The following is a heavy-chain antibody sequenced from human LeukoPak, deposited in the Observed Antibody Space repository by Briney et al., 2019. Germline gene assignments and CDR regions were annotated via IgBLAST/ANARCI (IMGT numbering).Heavy chain of an antibody. Sequence: ASVKVSCKASGYTFTSYDINWVRQATGQGLEWMGWMNPNSGNTGYAQKFQGRVTITRNTSISTAYMELSSLRSEDTAVYYCARGRRSRSSPYPYYFDYWGQGTLVTVSS. V-gene: IGHV1-8*03. CDR1: GYTFTSYD. D-gene: IGHD6-6*01. CDR2: MNPNSGNT. CDR3: ARGRRSRSSPYPYYFDY. J-gene: IGHJ4*02.